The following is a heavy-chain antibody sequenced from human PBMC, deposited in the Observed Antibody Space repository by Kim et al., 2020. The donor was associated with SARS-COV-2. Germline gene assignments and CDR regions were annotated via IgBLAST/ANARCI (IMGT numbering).Heavy chain of an antibody. Sequence: TSYAQRFQGRVTMTRDTSTSTVYMELSSLRSEDTAVYYCARHTVILGFDYWGQGTLVTVSS. J-gene: IGHJ4*02. CDR3: ARHTVILGFDY. D-gene: IGHD4-17*01. CDR2: T. V-gene: IGHV1-46*01.